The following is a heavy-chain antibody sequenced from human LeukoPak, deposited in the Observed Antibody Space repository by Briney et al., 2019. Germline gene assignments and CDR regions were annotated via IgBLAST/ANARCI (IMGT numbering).Heavy chain of an antibody. V-gene: IGHV4-59*01. CDR3: ARAVGVATIKGSWSWYFDL. J-gene: IGHJ2*01. CDR1: GGSISSYY. D-gene: IGHD5-12*01. Sequence: SETLSLTCTVSGGSISSYYWSWIRQPPGKGLEWIGYIYYSGSTNYSPSLKSRVTISVDTSKNQFSLKLSSATAADTAVYYCARAVGVATIKGSWSWYFDLWGRGTLVTVSS. CDR2: IYYSGST.